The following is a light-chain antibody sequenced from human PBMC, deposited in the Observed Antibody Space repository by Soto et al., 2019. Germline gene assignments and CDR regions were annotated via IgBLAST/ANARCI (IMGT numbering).Light chain of an antibody. J-gene: IGLJ1*01. Sequence: SLLPQPSSVYGSPGQSITISCPGTSSDVGGYNYVSWYQQHPGKAPKLMIYDVSNRPSGVSNRFSGSKSGNTASLTISGLQAEDEADYYCSSYTSSSTLVFGTGTKVT. CDR1: SSDVGGYNY. CDR3: SSYTSSSTLV. CDR2: DVS. V-gene: IGLV2-14*01.